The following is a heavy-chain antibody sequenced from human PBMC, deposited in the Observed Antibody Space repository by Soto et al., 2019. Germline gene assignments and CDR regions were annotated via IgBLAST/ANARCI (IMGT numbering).Heavy chain of an antibody. CDR1: GFTFNTYW. Sequence: EVQLVQSGGDLVQPGGSLRLSCVASGFTFNTYWMTWVRQAPGMGLEWVAGIKEDASEEVYVDSVKGRFSISRDNAKNSLYLKLNSRRAEDTVVYYCVTAISSPFSSFDSWGQGSLVTVSS. CDR2: IKEDASEE. V-gene: IGHV3-7*01. D-gene: IGHD2-2*01. J-gene: IGHJ4*02. CDR3: VTAISSPFSSFDS.